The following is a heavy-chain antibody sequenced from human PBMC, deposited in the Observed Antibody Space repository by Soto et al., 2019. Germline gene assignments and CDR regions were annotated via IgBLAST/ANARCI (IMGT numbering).Heavy chain of an antibody. CDR3: ARVLGITGTTTPDY. CDR1: GYTFTGYY. J-gene: IGHJ4*02. V-gene: IGHV1-2*02. CDR2: INPNSGGT. Sequence: ASVKVSCKASGYTFTGYYMHWVRQAPGQGPEWMGWINPNSGGTNYAQKFQGRVTMTRDTSISTAYMELSRLRSDDTAVYYCARVLGITGTTTPDYWGQGTLVTVSS. D-gene: IGHD1-7*01.